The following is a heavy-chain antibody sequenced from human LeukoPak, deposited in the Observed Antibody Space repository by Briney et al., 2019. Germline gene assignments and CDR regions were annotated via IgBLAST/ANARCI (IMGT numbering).Heavy chain of an antibody. Sequence: GGSLRLSCAASGFTVSSNYMSWVRQAPGKGLEWVSVIYSGGSTYYADSVKGRFTISRHNSKNTLYLQMNSLRAEDTAVYYCARVLRHCSGGSCYSPYGMDVWGQGTTVTVSS. CDR3: ARVLRHCSGGSCYSPYGMDV. CDR2: IYSGGST. V-gene: IGHV3-53*04. J-gene: IGHJ6*02. D-gene: IGHD2-15*01. CDR1: GFTVSSNY.